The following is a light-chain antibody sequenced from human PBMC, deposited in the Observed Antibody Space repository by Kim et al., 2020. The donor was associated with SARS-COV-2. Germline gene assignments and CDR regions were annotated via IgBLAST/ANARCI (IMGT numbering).Light chain of an antibody. CDR3: PQYDTSPCT. CDR1: QRLRAGY. CDR2: GPS. V-gene: IGKV3-20*01. Sequence: LFPGQRSTLSCRASQRLRAGYLAWYQGIPWQAPRLLMFGPSNRATGTPDMFSGSGSGTDFTLSIPRLEPEDFAVYYCPQYDTSPCTFAQGTRLEF. J-gene: IGKJ2*02.